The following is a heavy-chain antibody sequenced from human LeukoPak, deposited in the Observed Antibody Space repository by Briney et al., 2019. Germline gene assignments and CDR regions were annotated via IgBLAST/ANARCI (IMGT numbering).Heavy chain of an antibody. Sequence: SETLSLTCAVSGGSISSSNWWTWVRQPPGKGLEWIGEIYHSGRTNYNPSLKSRVTISVDKSKNQFSLKLSSVTAADTAVYYCARAFYYGSGSYYFLYWGQGTLVTVSS. V-gene: IGHV4-4*02. CDR1: GGSISSSNW. J-gene: IGHJ4*02. CDR3: ARAFYYGSGSYYFLY. CDR2: IYHSGRT. D-gene: IGHD3-10*01.